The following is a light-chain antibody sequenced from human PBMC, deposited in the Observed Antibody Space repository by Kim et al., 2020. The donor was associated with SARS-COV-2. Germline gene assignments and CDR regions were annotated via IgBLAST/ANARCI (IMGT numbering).Light chain of an antibody. Sequence: SPGDSATLSCMATQSVSSTSACYQQIPGQDPRHLIYGAYTRATGIQARFSGSGSGTEFTLTISSLQSEDFAVYYCQQYNNWPPLTFGGGTKVDIK. CDR1: QSVSST. J-gene: IGKJ4*01. CDR3: QQYNNWPPLT. V-gene: IGKV3-15*01. CDR2: GAY.